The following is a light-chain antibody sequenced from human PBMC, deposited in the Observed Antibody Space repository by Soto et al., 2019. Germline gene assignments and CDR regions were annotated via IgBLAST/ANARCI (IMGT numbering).Light chain of an antibody. CDR3: MQGGHWPT. J-gene: IGKJ2*01. V-gene: IGKV3-11*01. CDR2: DAS. CDR1: QSVSSY. Sequence: EIVLTQSPATLSLSPGERATLSCRASQSVSSYLAWYQQKPGQAPRLLIYDASNRATGIPARFSGSGSGTDFTLTISRVEAEDVGVYYCMQGGHWPTFGQGTKLEIK.